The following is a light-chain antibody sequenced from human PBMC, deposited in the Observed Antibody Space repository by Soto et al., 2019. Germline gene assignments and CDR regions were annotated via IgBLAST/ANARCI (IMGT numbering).Light chain of an antibody. Sequence: EIVLTQSPATLSLSPGETATLSCRASQSVDNYLAWYQQKPGQAPRLLIYGAATRATGIPARFSGSGSGTEFTLTISSLQSEDFAVYYCQQYNNCLTWTFGQGTKVDI. CDR3: QQYNNCLTWT. V-gene: IGKV3-15*01. J-gene: IGKJ1*01. CDR2: GAA. CDR1: QSVDNY.